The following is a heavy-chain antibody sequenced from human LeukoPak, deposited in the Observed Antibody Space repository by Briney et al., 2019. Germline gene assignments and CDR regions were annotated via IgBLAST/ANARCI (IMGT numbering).Heavy chain of an antibody. CDR2: INHSGST. Sequence: SETLSLTCAVYGGSFSGYYWSWIRQPPGKGLEWIGEINHSGSTNYNPSLKSRVTISVDTSKNPFSLKLSSVTAADTAVYYCARSRITMVRGVITYYYYYGMDVWGQGTTVTVSS. D-gene: IGHD3-10*01. V-gene: IGHV4-34*01. CDR1: GGSFSGYY. CDR3: ARSRITMVRGVITYYYYYGMDV. J-gene: IGHJ6*02.